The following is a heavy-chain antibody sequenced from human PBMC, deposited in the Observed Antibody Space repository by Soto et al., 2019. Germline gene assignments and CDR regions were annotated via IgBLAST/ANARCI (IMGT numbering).Heavy chain of an antibody. CDR3: AREKWLRSPFDY. D-gene: IGHD5-12*01. CDR2: IYYSGST. Sequence: LGTMSLRGTVFGGTISGYDGSWILQPPGKGLAWIGYIYYSGSTNYHPSLKSRVTISVDTSKNQFSLKLSSVTAADTAVYYCAREKWLRSPFDYWGQGTLVTVSS. CDR1: GGTISGYD. V-gene: IGHV4-59*01. J-gene: IGHJ4*02.